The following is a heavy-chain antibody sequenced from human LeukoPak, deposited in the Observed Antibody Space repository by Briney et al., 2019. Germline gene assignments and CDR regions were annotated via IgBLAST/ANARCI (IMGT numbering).Heavy chain of an antibody. CDR3: ARERGIAVAGTDFWWFDP. V-gene: IGHV4-30-2*01. Sequence: SETLSLTCAVSGGSISSGGYSWSWIRQPPGKGLEWIGYIYHSGSTYYNPSLKSRVTISVDRSKNQFSLKLSSVTAADTAVYYCARERGIAVAGTDFWWFDPWGQGTLVTVSS. J-gene: IGHJ5*02. CDR1: GGSISSGGYS. CDR2: IYHSGST. D-gene: IGHD6-19*01.